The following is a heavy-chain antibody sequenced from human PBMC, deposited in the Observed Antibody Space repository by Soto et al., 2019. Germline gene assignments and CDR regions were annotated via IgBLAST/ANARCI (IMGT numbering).Heavy chain of an antibody. J-gene: IGHJ5*02. CDR2: IIPLFGTT. CDR1: GGTFSTYS. V-gene: IGHV1-69*01. Sequence: QMQLVQSGAEVRMPGSSVKVSCKASGGTFSTYSINWVRQAPGQGLEWMGGIIPLFGTTNYAQKFKGRVTITADESTITADKELSSLRAEDAAVYYCARGATHGSSWYFWFDPWGQGTLVTVSS. CDR3: ARGATHGSSWYFWFDP. D-gene: IGHD6-13*01.